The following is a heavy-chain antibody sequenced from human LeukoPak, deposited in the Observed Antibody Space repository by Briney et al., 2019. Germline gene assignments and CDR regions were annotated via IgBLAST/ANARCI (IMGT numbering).Heavy chain of an antibody. V-gene: IGHV1-2*06. CDR2: INPNSGGT. D-gene: IGHD6-19*01. CDR3: ARVTLGYSSGWSPFDY. CDR1: GYTFTGYY. Sequence: ASVKVSCKASGYTFTGYYMHWVRQAPGQGLEWMGRINPNSGGTNYAQKFQGRVTMTRDTSISTAYMELSRLRSDDPAVYYCARVTLGYSSGWSPFDYWGQGTPVTVSS. J-gene: IGHJ4*02.